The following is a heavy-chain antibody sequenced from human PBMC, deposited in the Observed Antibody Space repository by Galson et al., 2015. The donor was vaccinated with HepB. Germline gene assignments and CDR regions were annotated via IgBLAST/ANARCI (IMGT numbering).Heavy chain of an antibody. V-gene: IGHV1-3*01. CDR3: ARVSYSGYAISDY. CDR2: INAGNGNT. D-gene: IGHD5-12*01. Sequence: SVKVSCKASGYTFTSYAIHWVRQAPGQRLEWMGWINAGNGNTKYSQKFQGRVTITRHTSASTAYMELSSLRSEDTAVYYCARVSYSGYAISDYWGQGTLVTVSS. CDR1: GYTFTSYA. J-gene: IGHJ4*02.